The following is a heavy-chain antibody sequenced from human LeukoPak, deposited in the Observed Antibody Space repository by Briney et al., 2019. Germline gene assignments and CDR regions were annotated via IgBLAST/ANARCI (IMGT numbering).Heavy chain of an antibody. CDR3: ARVGVSGFYEIDY. V-gene: IGHV4-31*03. CDR1: GTSINSGGYY. CDR2: IYYSGST. J-gene: IGHJ4*02. Sequence: PSETLSPTCTVSGTSINSGGYYWSWIRQHPGKGLEWIGYIYYSGSTYYNPSLKSRIIISVDTSKNQFSLELSSVTAADTAVYYCARVGVSGFYEIDYWGQGTLVTVSS. D-gene: IGHD3-22*01.